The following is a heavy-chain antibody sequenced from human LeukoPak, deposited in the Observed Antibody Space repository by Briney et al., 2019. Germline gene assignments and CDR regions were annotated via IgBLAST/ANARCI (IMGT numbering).Heavy chain of an antibody. V-gene: IGHV3-30-3*01. CDR2: ISYDGSNK. CDR1: GFTFSSYA. J-gene: IGHJ4*02. D-gene: IGHD1-1*01. CDR3: ARSGTFDY. Sequence: GGSLRLSCAASGFTFSSYAMHWVRQAPGKGLEWAAVISYDGSNKYYADSVKGRFTISRDNSKNTLYLQMNSLRAEDTAVYYCARSGTFDYWGQGTLVTVSS.